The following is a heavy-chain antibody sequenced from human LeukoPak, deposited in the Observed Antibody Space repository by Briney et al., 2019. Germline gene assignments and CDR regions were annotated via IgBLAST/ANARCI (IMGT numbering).Heavy chain of an antibody. V-gene: IGHV3-21*01. J-gene: IGHJ5*02. CDR3: ARDQRLPDA. CDR1: GFIFSSYS. D-gene: IGHD2-21*01. Sequence: GGSLRLSCAASGFIFSSYSMNWVRQAPGKGLEWVSSISSSSSYTYYADSVKGRFTISRDNAKNSLYLQMNSLRAEDTAVYYCARDQRLPDAWGQGTLVTVSS. CDR2: ISSSSSYT.